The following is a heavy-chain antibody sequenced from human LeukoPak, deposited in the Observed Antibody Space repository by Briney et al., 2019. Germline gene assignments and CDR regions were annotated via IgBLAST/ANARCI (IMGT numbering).Heavy chain of an antibody. Sequence: SVKVSCKASGGTFSSYAISWVRQAPGQGLEWMGGIIPIFGTANYAQKFQGRVTITADESTSTAYMELSSLRSEDTAVYYCARVGSGYYPNWFDPWGQGTLVTVSS. V-gene: IGHV1-69*01. CDR1: GGTFSSYA. CDR3: ARVGSGYYPNWFDP. D-gene: IGHD3-3*01. J-gene: IGHJ5*02. CDR2: IIPIFGTA.